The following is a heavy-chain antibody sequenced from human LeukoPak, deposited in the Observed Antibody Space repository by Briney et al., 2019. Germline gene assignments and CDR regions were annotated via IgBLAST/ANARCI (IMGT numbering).Heavy chain of an antibody. D-gene: IGHD2-2*01. V-gene: IGHV4-34*01. CDR3: ARGPYIVVVPAARLINTRYFDY. J-gene: IGHJ4*02. Sequence: PSETLSLTCAVYGGSFSGYYWSWIRQPPGKGLEWIGEINHSGSTNYNPSLKSRVTISVDTSKNRFSLKLSSVTAADTAVYYCARGPYIVVVPAARLINTRYFDYWGQGTLVTVSS. CDR2: INHSGST. CDR1: GGSFSGYY.